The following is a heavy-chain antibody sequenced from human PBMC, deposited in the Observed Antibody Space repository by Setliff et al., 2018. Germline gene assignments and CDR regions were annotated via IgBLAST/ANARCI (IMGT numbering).Heavy chain of an antibody. CDR3: AREPSDILTHDY. V-gene: IGHV3-48*04. D-gene: IGHD3-9*01. CDR2: ISSSSRSI. CDR1: GFTFNTYS. J-gene: IGHJ4*02. Sequence: GGSLRLSCAASGFTFNTYSMNWVRQAPGKGLEWVSYISSSSRSIYYADSVKGRFTISRDNAKNSMYLQMNSMRAEDTAVYYCAREPSDILTHDYWGQGTLVTVSS.